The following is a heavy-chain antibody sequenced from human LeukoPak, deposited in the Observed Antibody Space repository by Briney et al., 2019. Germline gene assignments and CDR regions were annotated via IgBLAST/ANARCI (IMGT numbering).Heavy chain of an antibody. V-gene: IGHV3-23*01. Sequence: AGSLRLSCAASGFSFSTYAMSWVRQAPGKGLEWVSAISAGGSTPYYADSVKGRFTISRDNFNNTLYLQVSSLRAEDTATYYCATYDGAYWGQGTLVTVS. CDR3: ATYDGAY. D-gene: IGHD3-16*01. CDR2: ISAGGSTP. J-gene: IGHJ4*02. CDR1: GFSFSTYA.